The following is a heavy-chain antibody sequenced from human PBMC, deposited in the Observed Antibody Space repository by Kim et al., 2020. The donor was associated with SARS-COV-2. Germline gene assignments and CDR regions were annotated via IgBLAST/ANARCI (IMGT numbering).Heavy chain of an antibody. V-gene: IGHV4-34*01. CDR3: ARGLYGGNSFYDY. CDR2: INHSGST. D-gene: IGHD4-17*01. Sequence: SETLSLTCAVYGGSFSGYYWSWIRQPPGKGLEWIGEINHSGSTNYNPSLKSRVTISVDTSKNQFSLKLSSVTAADTAVYYCARGLYGGNSFYDYWGQGTLVTVSS. J-gene: IGHJ4*02. CDR1: GGSFSGYY.